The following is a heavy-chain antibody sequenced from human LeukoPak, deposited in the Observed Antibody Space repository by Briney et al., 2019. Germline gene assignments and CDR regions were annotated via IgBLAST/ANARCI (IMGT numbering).Heavy chain of an antibody. V-gene: IGHV3-23*01. CDR2: ISGSGGNT. CDR1: GFTFSSYA. Sequence: GGSLRLSCAASGFTFSSYAMSWVRQAPGKGLEWVSAISGSGGNTYYADSVKGRFTISRDNSKNTLYLQMNSLRAEDTAVYYCARELYYGSGSYLDYWGQGTLVTVSS. J-gene: IGHJ4*02. D-gene: IGHD3-10*01. CDR3: ARELYYGSGSYLDY.